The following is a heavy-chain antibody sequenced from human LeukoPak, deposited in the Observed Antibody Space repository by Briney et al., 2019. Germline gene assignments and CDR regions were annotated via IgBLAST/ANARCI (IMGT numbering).Heavy chain of an antibody. CDR1: GGSISSYY. Sequence: SETLSLTCTVSGGSISSYYWSWIRQPPGKGLDWIGYIYYSGSTNYNPSLKSRVTISVDTSKNQFSLKLTSVTAADTAVYYCARGVPYYYDSSGYYYDYFDYWGQGTLVTVSS. J-gene: IGHJ4*02. V-gene: IGHV4-59*12. CDR3: ARGVPYYYDSSGYYYDYFDY. D-gene: IGHD3-22*01. CDR2: IYYSGST.